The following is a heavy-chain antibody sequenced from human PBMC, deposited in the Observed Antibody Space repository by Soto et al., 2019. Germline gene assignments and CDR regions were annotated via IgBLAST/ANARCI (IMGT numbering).Heavy chain of an antibody. CDR1: GGSISPYF. Sequence: LSLTCTVSGGSISPYFWSWIRQPAGGRLEWIGRINITGTTNYNPSLKSRVTVSLDTSRTQFSLRVTSVTAADAAVYYCAREGGYFDSSGSGVYHYYGVDVWGQGTTVTVSS. D-gene: IGHD3-22*01. CDR2: INITGTT. CDR3: AREGGYFDSSGSGVYHYYGVDV. J-gene: IGHJ6*02. V-gene: IGHV4-4*07.